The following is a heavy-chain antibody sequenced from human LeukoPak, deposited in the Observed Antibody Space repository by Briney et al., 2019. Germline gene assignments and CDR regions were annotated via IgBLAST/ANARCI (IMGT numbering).Heavy chain of an antibody. CDR3: ARGIITGNLYYFDY. V-gene: IGHV4-30-2*01. CDR1: GGSISSGGYS. D-gene: IGHD1-20*01. J-gene: IGHJ4*02. Sequence: SQTLSLTCTVSGGSISSGGYSWSWIRQPPGKGLEWIGYIYHSGSTYYNPSLKSRVTISVDRSKNQFSLKLSSVTAADTAVYYCARGIITGNLYYFDYWGQGTLVTVSS. CDR2: IYHSGST.